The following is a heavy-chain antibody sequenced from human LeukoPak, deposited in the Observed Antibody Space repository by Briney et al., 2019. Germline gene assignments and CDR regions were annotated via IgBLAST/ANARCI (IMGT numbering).Heavy chain of an antibody. V-gene: IGHV3-20*04. D-gene: IGHD3-3*01. CDR1: GFTFDDYG. Sequence: PGGSLRLSCAASGFTFDDYGMSWVRQAPGKGLEWVSGINWNGGSTGYADSVKGRFTISRDNAKNSLYLQMNSLRAEDTALYYCARGGITIFGVVSYMDVWGQGTLVTVSS. CDR3: ARGGITIFGVVSYMDV. J-gene: IGHJ4*02. CDR2: INWNGGST.